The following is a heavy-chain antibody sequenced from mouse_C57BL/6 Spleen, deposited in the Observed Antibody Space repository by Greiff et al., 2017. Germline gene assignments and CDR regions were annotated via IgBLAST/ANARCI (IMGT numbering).Heavy chain of an antibody. CDR3: ARISSKGYYFDY. Sequence: VQRVASGPGLVQPSQCLSITCTVSGFSLTSYGVHWVRQSPGKGLEWLGVIWSGGSTDYNAAFISRQSISKDNSKGHIFFKMNSLQTDDTAIYYCARISSKGYYFDYWGQGTTLTVSS. D-gene: IGHD2-10*02. V-gene: IGHV2-2*01. CDR2: IWSGGST. CDR1: GFSLTSYG. J-gene: IGHJ2*01.